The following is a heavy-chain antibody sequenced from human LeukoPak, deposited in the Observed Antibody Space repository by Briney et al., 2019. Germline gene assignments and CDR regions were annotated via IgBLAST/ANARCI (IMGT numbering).Heavy chain of an antibody. Sequence: SETLSLTCAVYGGSFSGYYWSWIRQPPGKGLEWIGEINHSGSTNYNPSLKSRVTISVDTSKNQFSLKLSSVTAADTAVYYCAGGQWLDLPPLGYWGQGTLVTVSS. CDR2: INHSGST. J-gene: IGHJ4*02. CDR3: AGGQWLDLPPLGY. V-gene: IGHV4-34*01. CDR1: GGSFSGYY. D-gene: IGHD6-19*01.